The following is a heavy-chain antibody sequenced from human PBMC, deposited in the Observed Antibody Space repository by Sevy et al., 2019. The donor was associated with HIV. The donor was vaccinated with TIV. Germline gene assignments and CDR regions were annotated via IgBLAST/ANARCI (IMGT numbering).Heavy chain of an antibody. CDR3: ARGRKTTEEWLEELDYYYGLDV. J-gene: IGHJ6*02. CDR2: VRNDGSNK. D-gene: IGHD2-8*01. CDR1: GFTFSSFW. V-gene: IGHV3-30*02. Sequence: GGSLRLSCRGSGFTFSSFWMQWVRQAPGKGLEWVAYVRNDGSNKYYADSVRDRFTISRDSPKNTLYLQMNSLRDEDTAIYYCARGRKTTEEWLEELDYYYGLDVWGQGTTVTVSS.